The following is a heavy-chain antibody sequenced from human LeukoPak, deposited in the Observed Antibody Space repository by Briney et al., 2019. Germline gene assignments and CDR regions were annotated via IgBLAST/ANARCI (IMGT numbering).Heavy chain of an antibody. Sequence: ASVKVSCKASGYTFTSYDINWVRQATGQGLEWMGWISAYNGNTNYAQKLQGRVTMTTDTSTSTAYMELRSLRSDDTAVYYCARVPRVLLKDNWFDPWGQGTLVTVSS. CDR3: ARVPRVLLKDNWFDP. CDR2: ISAYNGNT. D-gene: IGHD1-26*01. V-gene: IGHV1-18*01. J-gene: IGHJ5*02. CDR1: GYTFTSYD.